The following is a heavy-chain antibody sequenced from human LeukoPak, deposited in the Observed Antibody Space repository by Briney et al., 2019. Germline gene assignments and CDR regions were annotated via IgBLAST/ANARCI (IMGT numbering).Heavy chain of an antibody. CDR3: AKGLYSSGWSPLTQYYYYYYGMDV. D-gene: IGHD6-19*01. CDR2: ISGSGGST. V-gene: IGHV3-23*01. Sequence: GGPLRLSCAASGFTLRSDWMHWVRQAPGKGLEWVSAISGSGGSTYYADSVKGRFTISRDNSKNTLYLQMNSLRAEDTAVYYCAKGLYSSGWSPLTQYYYYYYGMDVWGQGTTVTVSS. CDR1: GFTLRSDW. J-gene: IGHJ6*02.